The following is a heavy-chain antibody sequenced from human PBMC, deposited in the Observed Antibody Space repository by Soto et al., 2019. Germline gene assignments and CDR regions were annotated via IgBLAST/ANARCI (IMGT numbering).Heavy chain of an antibody. Sequence: GGSLRLSCAASGFKFSNYAMSWVRQAPGKGLEWVSLISATGGGTYYADSVKGRFTISRDNSHNTLYLQVHSLAAEDTAVYYCQKHSRDGANSAFYFEFWGQGAQVTVS. J-gene: IGHJ4*02. CDR1: GFKFSNYA. D-gene: IGHD2-15*01. V-gene: IGHV3-23*01. CDR3: QKHSRDGANSAFYFEF. CDR2: ISATGGGT.